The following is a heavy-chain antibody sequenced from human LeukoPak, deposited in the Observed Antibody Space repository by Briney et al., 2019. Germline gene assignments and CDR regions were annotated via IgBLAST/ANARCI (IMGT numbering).Heavy chain of an antibody. CDR3: ARGTIGDYLDY. Sequence: PGGSLLLSCSASRFTFDDYGMSWVRQAPGKGLEWDSGINWNGGSTGYADSVKGRFTISRDNAKKALYLQMNSLRAEDTALYHCARGTIGDYLDYWGQGTLVTVSS. CDR2: INWNGGST. V-gene: IGHV3-20*01. CDR1: RFTFDDYG. J-gene: IGHJ4*02. D-gene: IGHD4-17*01.